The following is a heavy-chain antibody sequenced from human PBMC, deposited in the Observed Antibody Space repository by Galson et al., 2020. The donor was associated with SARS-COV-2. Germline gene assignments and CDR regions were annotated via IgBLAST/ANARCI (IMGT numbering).Heavy chain of an antibody. D-gene: IGHD3-3*01. CDR1: GGSISSGGYY. CDR3: ARSRGRFLASGPYYFDY. Sequence: ETSETLSLTCTVSGGSISSGGYYWSWIRQHPGKGLEWIGYIYYSGSTYYNPSLKSRVTISVDTSKNQFSLKLSSVTAADTAVYYCARSRGRFLASGPYYFDYWGQGTLVTVSS. J-gene: IGHJ4*02. CDR2: IYYSGST. V-gene: IGHV4-31*03.